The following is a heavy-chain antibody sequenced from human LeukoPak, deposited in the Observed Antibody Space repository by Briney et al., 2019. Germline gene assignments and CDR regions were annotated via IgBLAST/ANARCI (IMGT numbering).Heavy chain of an antibody. CDR2: INPNSGGT. J-gene: IGHJ3*01. V-gene: IGHV1-2*04. D-gene: IGHD3-22*01. Sequence: ASMKVSCKASGYTFTGYYMHWVRQAPGQGLEWMGWINPNSGGTNYAQKFQGWVTMTRDTSISTAYMELSRLRSDDTAVYYCAREDYDSSLHSWGQGTMVTVSS. CDR1: GYTFTGYY. CDR3: AREDYDSSLHS.